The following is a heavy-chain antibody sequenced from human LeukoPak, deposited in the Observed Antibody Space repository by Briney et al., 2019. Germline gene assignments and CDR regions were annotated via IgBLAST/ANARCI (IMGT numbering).Heavy chain of an antibody. V-gene: IGHV1-46*01. CDR3: ATYPFQDYDSSGYLTDY. Sequence: ASVKVSCKASGYTFTSYYMHWVRQAPGQGLEWMGIINPSGGSTTYAQKFQGRVTMTRDMSTSTVYMELSSLRSEDTAVYYCATYPFQDYDSSGYLTDYWGQGTLITVSS. D-gene: IGHD3-22*01. J-gene: IGHJ4*02. CDR2: INPSGGST. CDR1: GYTFTSYY.